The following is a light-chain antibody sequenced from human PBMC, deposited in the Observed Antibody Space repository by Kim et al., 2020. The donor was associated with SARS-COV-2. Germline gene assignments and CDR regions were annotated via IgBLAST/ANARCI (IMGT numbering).Light chain of an antibody. CDR1: QGISNY. J-gene: IGKJ1*01. V-gene: IGKV1-27*01. CDR3: QKYNSVPWT. Sequence: VSVGDRVTITCRASQGISNYLAWYQQEPVKDPKLLIYAASALHTGVPSRFGGSGSGTDFTLTITSLQPEDVATYYCQKYNSVPWTFGPGTRVEIK. CDR2: AAS.